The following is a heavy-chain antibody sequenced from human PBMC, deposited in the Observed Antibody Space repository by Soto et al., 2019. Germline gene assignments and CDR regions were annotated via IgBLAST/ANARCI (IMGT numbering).Heavy chain of an antibody. CDR2: ISGSGGST. V-gene: IGHV3-23*01. Sequence: PGGSLRLACAASGFTVSSYAMSWVRQAPGKGLEWVSAISGSGGSTYYADSVKGRFTISRDNSKNTLYPQMNSLRAEDTAVYYCAKDIGIFGVVTSNFDYWGQGTLVTVSS. CDR3: AKDIGIFGVVTSNFDY. CDR1: GFTVSSYA. D-gene: IGHD3-3*02. J-gene: IGHJ4*02.